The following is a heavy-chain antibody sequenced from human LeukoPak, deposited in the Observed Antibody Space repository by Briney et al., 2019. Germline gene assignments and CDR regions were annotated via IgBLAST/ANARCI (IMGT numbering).Heavy chain of an antibody. V-gene: IGHV3-53*04. Sequence: GGSLRLSCAASGFTVSSNYMSWVRQAPGKGLEWVSVIYSGGSTYYADSVKGRSTISRHNSKNTLYLQMNSLRAEDTAVYYCARGHEYYDILTGYSSNWFDPWGQGTLVTVSS. CDR2: IYSGGST. J-gene: IGHJ5*02. CDR1: GFTVSSNY. D-gene: IGHD3-9*01. CDR3: ARGHEYYDILTGYSSNWFDP.